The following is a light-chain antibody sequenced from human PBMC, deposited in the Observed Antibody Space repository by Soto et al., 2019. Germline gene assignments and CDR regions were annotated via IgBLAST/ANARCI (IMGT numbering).Light chain of an antibody. CDR2: GNN. J-gene: IGLJ3*02. CDR1: SSNIGAGYD. V-gene: IGLV1-40*01. Sequence: QSVLTQPPSASGAPGQRVTISCTGSSSNIGAGYDAHWYQQVPGTTPKYLISGNNDRPSGVPDRFSGSKSGTSASLAITGLQVEDEGDYNCQAYDTSLRAWVFGGGTQLTVL. CDR3: QAYDTSLRAWV.